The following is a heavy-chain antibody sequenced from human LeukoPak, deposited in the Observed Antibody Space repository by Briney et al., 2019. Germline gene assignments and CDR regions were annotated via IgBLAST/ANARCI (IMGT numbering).Heavy chain of an antibody. J-gene: IGHJ4*02. CDR1: VYTFTVHH. D-gene: IGHD6-19*01. CDR2: INPNSGGA. Sequence: GASVKVSCKTSVYTFTVHHIHWVRQAPGRGLEWMGWINPNSGGANYAQKFQGRVTMTRDTSISTAYMELTRLRSDDTAVYYCARDSGSSGWDPTSFFDYWGQGTLVTVSS. CDR3: ARDSGSSGWDPTSFFDY. V-gene: IGHV1-2*02.